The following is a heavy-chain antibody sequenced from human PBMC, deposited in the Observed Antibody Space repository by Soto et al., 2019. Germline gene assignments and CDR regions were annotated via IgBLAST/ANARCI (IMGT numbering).Heavy chain of an antibody. CDR1: GYTFTGYY. V-gene: IGHV1-2*02. CDR3: ARPPGYISDWYYFDL. Sequence: ASVRVSCKASGYTFTGYYMHWVRQAPGQGFEWMGRISPKSGGTNYAQKFEGRVTMTWDTSLKTAYMELSSLISEDTAVYYCARPPGYISDWYYFDLWGQGTLVTVSS. J-gene: IGHJ4*02. D-gene: IGHD3-9*01. CDR2: ISPKSGGT.